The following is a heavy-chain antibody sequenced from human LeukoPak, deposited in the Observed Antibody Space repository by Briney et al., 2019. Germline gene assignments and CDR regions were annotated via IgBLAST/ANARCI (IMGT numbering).Heavy chain of an antibody. V-gene: IGHV1-2*02. CDR2: INPNSGGT. CDR3: ATLGDISGYYLRDY. CDR1: GYTFTGFY. J-gene: IGHJ4*02. D-gene: IGHD3-22*01. Sequence: ASVRVSCKASGYTFTGFYIHWVRQAPGQGLEWMGWINPNSGGTNYAQKSEGRVTMTRDTSISTAYMELSGLRSDDTAVYYCATLGDISGYYLRDYWGQGTLVTVSS.